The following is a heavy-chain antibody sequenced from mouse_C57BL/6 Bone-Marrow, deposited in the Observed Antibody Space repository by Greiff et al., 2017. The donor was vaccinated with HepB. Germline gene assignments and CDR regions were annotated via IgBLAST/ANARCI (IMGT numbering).Heavy chain of an antibody. CDR1: GYTFTDHT. CDR2: IYPRDGSS. D-gene: IGHD1-1*01. J-gene: IGHJ2*01. Sequence: QVQLQQSDAEFVKPGASVKISCKVSGYTFTDHTIHWMKQRPEQGLEWIGYIYPRDGSSRYNEKFKGKATLTEDKSSSPAYMQLNSLTSEDSAVYFCARLTTVVAAYFDYWGQGTTLTVSS. CDR3: ARLTTVVAAYFDY. V-gene: IGHV1-78*01.